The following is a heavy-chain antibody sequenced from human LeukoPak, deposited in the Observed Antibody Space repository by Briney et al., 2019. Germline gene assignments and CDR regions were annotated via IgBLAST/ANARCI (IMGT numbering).Heavy chain of an antibody. CDR2: IIPIFGTA. CDR1: GGTFSSYA. V-gene: IGHV1-69*13. D-gene: IGHD6-6*01. J-gene: IGHJ4*02. Sequence: SVKVSFKASGGTFSSYAISWVQQAPGQGLEWMGGIIPIFGTANYAQKFQGRVTITADESTSTAYMELSSLRSEDTAVYYCVYEGSIAARPNQEIDYWGQGTLVTVSS. CDR3: VYEGSIAARPNQEIDY.